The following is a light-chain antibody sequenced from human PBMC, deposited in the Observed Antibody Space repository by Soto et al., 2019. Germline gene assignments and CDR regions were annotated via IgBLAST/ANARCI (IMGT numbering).Light chain of an antibody. CDR3: QQYYSTPYT. Sequence: DIVMTQSPDSLAVSLGERATINCKSSQNILYSSNNKNYLTWYQQKPGQPPKVVIYWASTRESGVPDRFSGSGSGTNFTLTISSLQTEDVAVYYCQQYYSTPYTCGRGTKLEIK. CDR2: WAS. J-gene: IGKJ2*01. CDR1: QNILYSSNNKNY. V-gene: IGKV4-1*01.